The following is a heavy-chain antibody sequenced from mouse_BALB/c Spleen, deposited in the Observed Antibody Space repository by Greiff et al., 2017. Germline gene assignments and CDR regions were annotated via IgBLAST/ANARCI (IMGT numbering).Heavy chain of an antibody. V-gene: IGHV14-4*02. Sequence: VQLQQSGAELVRSGASVKLSCTASGFNIKDYYMHWVKQRPEQGLEWIGWIDPENGDTEYAPKFQGKATMTADTSSNTAYLQLSSLTSEDTAVYYCNGYYGNYGAMDDWGQGTSVTVSS. CDR2: IDPENGDT. D-gene: IGHD2-1*01. J-gene: IGHJ4*01. CDR3: NGYYGNYGAMDD. CDR1: GFNIKDYY.